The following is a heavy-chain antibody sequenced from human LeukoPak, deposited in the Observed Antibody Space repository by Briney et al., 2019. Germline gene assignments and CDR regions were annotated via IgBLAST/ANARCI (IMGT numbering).Heavy chain of an antibody. Sequence: ASVKASCNASGYTFTDYDINWVRQATGQGLEWMGWMNPNSSNTGYAQKFQGRVTMTKNTSISTAYLELSSLRSEDTAVYYCARDPRSYSSTYWGQGTLVTVSS. CDR1: GYTFTDYD. J-gene: IGHJ4*02. CDR2: MNPNSSNT. D-gene: IGHD6-13*01. CDR3: ARDPRSYSSTY. V-gene: IGHV1-8*01.